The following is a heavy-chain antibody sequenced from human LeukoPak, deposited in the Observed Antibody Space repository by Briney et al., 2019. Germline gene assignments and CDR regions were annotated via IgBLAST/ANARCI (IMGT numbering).Heavy chain of an antibody. CDR2: INPNTGGA. J-gene: IGHJ4*02. Sequence: ASVKVSCKASGYPFADYFIHWVRQAPGQGLEWMGRINPNTGGAEYAPKFQGWVTMTRDTSISTAYVEVNRLISDDTAVYYCARDLTSTSNWEFDYWGQGTLVIVSS. CDR1: GYPFADYF. V-gene: IGHV1-2*04. CDR3: ARDLTSTSNWEFDY. D-gene: IGHD1-26*01.